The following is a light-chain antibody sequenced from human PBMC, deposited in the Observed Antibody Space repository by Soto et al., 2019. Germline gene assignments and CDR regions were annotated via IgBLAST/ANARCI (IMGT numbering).Light chain of an antibody. CDR1: QSISSY. V-gene: IGKV1-39*01. Sequence: DIQMPQSPSSLSASVGDIVTITYRASQSISSYLNLYQQKPGKAPKLLIYAASSLQSGVPSRFSGSGAGTDFTLTISSLQPEDFATYYCQQSYSTPHTFGQGNKLVI. CDR2: AAS. J-gene: IGKJ2*01. CDR3: QQSYSTPHT.